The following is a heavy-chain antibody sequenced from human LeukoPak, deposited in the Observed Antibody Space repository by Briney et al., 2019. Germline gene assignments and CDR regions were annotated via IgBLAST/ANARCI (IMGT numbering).Heavy chain of an antibody. J-gene: IGHJ4*02. V-gene: IGHV3-30*01. CDR1: GFTFSSYA. CDR3: ARDSTYYYDSGSSGPHYFAN. CDR2: ISSGGSYE. D-gene: IGHD3-10*01. Sequence: GGSLRLSCAASGFTFSSYAMHWVRQAPGKGLEWVSIISSGGSYEYYADSVKGRFTISRDNSKNTLFLQLNSLRAEDTAVYYCARDSTYYYDSGSSGPHYFANWGQGTLVTVSS.